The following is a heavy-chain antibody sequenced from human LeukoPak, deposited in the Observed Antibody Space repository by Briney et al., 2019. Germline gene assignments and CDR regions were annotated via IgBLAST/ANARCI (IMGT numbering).Heavy chain of an antibody. Sequence: GGSLRLSCAASGFSFGFYGLHWVRQAPGKGLEWVAFIRTDGSIDYYADSVRGRFTISRDSAKNTLYLQMNSLRAEDAALYYCAKDQPEAYFDYWGQGTLVTVSS. CDR2: IRTDGSID. D-gene: IGHD1-14*01. CDR3: AKDQPEAYFDY. CDR1: GFSFGFYG. J-gene: IGHJ4*02. V-gene: IGHV3-30*02.